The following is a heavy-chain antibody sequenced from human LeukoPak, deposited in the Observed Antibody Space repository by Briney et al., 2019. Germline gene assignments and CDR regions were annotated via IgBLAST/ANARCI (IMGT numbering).Heavy chain of an antibody. CDR2: ISYDGSNK. J-gene: IGHJ4*02. CDR3: AKAPERGYSYGYFNY. Sequence: PGGSLRLSCAASGFTFSSYGMHWVRQAPGKGLEWVAVISYDGSNKYYTDSVKGRFTISRDNSKNTLYLQMNSLRAEDTAVYYCAKAPERGYSYGYFNYWGQGTLVTVSS. CDR1: GFTFSSYG. D-gene: IGHD5-18*01. V-gene: IGHV3-30*18.